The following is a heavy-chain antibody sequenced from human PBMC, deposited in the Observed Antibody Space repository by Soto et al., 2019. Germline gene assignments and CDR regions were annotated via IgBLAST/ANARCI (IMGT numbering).Heavy chain of an antibody. CDR3: ARHSSTRFLDY. Sequence: GESLKISCKGSGYSFTSYWIGWMRQMPGKGLEWMGIIYPGDSDARYSPSFQGQVTISADKCINTAYLQWSSLKASDTAMYYCARHSSTRFLDYWGQGTLVTVSS. CDR2: IYPGDSDA. J-gene: IGHJ4*02. CDR1: GYSFTSYW. V-gene: IGHV5-51*01. D-gene: IGHD2-2*01.